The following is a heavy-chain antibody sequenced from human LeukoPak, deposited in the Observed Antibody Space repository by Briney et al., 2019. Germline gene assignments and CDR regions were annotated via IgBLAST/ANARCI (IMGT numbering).Heavy chain of an antibody. Sequence: PGRSLRLSCAASGFTFSSYGMHWVRQAPGKGLEWVAVIRYDGSNKYYADSVKGRFTISRGNSKNTLYLQMNSLRAEDTAVYYCARGPAVAGNYFDYWGQGTLVTVSS. D-gene: IGHD6-19*01. CDR1: GFTFSSYG. V-gene: IGHV3-33*01. CDR2: IRYDGSNK. CDR3: ARGPAVAGNYFDY. J-gene: IGHJ4*02.